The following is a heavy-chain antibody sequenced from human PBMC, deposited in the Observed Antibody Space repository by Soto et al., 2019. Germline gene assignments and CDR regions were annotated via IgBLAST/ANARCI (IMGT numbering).Heavy chain of an antibody. V-gene: IGHV3-48*03. D-gene: IGHD6-19*01. J-gene: IGHJ4*02. CDR1: GFTFSSYE. CDR3: ARDRDSSGWYGHDY. Sequence: GGSLRLSCAASGFTFSSYEMNWVRQAPGKGLEWVSYISSSGSTIYYADSVKGRFTISRDNAKNSLYLQMSSLRAEDTAVYYCARDRDSSGWYGHDYWGQGTLVTVSS. CDR2: ISSSGSTI.